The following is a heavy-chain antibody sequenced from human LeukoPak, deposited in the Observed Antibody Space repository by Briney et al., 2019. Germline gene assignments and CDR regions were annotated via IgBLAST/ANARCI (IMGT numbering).Heavy chain of an antibody. CDR3: AREFGIYDFWSGYWKNRNWFDP. D-gene: IGHD3-3*01. CDR1: GYTFTGYY. J-gene: IGHJ5*02. V-gene: IGHV1-2*02. Sequence: AASVKVSCKASGYTFTGYYMHWVRQAPGQGLEWMGWINPNSGGTNYAQKFQGRVTMTRDTSISTAYMELSSLRSDDTAVYYCAREFGIYDFWSGYWKNRNWFDPWGQGTLVTVSS. CDR2: INPNSGGT.